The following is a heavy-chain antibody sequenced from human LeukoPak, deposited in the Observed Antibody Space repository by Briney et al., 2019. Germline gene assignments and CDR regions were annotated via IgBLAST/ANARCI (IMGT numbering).Heavy chain of an antibody. J-gene: IGHJ4*02. CDR3: GKSGLGYCSSTSCYPDY. Sequence: GGSLRLSCAASGFTFSSYAMSWVRQAPGKGLEWVSAISGSGGSTYYADSVKGRFTISSDNSKNTLYLQMNSLRAEDTAVYYCGKSGLGYCSSTSCYPDYWGQGTLVTVSS. D-gene: IGHD2-2*01. CDR2: ISGSGGST. V-gene: IGHV3-23*01. CDR1: GFTFSSYA.